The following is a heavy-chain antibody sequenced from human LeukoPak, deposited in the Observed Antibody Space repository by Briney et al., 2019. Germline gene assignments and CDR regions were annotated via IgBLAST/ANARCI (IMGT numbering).Heavy chain of an antibody. D-gene: IGHD5-12*01. V-gene: IGHV3-23*01. J-gene: IGHJ1*01. CDR3: AKLAATSESQH. Sequence: GGSLRLSCAASGFTFSSYAMIWVRQAPGKGLEWVSAISYNGGGTYYGNSVKGRFTISRDNSKNTLFLQMNSLRAEDTALYYCAKLAATSESQHWGQGTLVTVSS. CDR2: ISYNGGGT. CDR1: GFTFSSYA.